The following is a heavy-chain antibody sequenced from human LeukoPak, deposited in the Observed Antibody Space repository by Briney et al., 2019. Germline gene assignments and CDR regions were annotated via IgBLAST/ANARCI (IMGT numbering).Heavy chain of an antibody. Sequence: PSQTLSLTCTVSGGSISSGGYYWSWIRQHPGKGLEWIGYIYYSGSTYYNPSLKSRVTIPVDTSKNQFSLKLSSVTAADTAVYYCARTYYYYYYMDVWGKGTTVTVSS. CDR3: ARTYYYYYYMDV. CDR1: GGSISSGGYY. J-gene: IGHJ6*03. V-gene: IGHV4-31*03. CDR2: IYYSGST.